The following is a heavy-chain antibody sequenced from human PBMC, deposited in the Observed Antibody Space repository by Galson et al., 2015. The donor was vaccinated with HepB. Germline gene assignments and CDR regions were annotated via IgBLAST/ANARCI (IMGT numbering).Heavy chain of an antibody. J-gene: IGHJ4*02. CDR2: ISPDGNTI. D-gene: IGHD1-26*01. Sequence: SLRLSCAASGFTFSSYNMHWVRQAPVKGLEWVAIISPDGNTIYYADSVRGRFTISRDNSKSTLFLQVDSLRPEDTAVYYCARDFKWNYDYWGQGTLVNVAS. CDR3: ARDFKWNYDY. V-gene: IGHV3-30-3*01. CDR1: GFTFSSYN.